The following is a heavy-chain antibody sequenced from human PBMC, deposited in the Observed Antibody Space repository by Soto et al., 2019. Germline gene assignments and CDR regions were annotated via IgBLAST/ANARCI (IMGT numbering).Heavy chain of an antibody. Sequence: ASGKVYCKASGYTFTSYGISWVRRAPGQGLEWMGWISAYNGNTNYAQKLQGRVTMTTDTSTSTAYMELRSLRSDDTAVYSCARDYCSGGSCYFDYWGQGTLVTVSS. CDR1: GYTFTSYG. J-gene: IGHJ4*02. CDR2: ISAYNGNT. D-gene: IGHD2-15*01. CDR3: ARDYCSGGSCYFDY. V-gene: IGHV1-18*01.